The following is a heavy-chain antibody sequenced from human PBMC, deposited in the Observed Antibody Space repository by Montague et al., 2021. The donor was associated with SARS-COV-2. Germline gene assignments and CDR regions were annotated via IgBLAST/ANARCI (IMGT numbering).Heavy chain of an antibody. J-gene: IGHJ4*02. CDR2: VSFSGDT. Sequence: SETLSLTCSVSGGSISTYYWSWIRQPPGKGLEWIGYVSFSGDTIYNPSLKGRVTISVDTSKHQFSLGLSSVTAADTAVYYCARDRSYDSSGYPFPPYFFDYWGQGALVTVSS. D-gene: IGHD3-22*01. CDR3: ARDRSYDSSGYPFPPYFFDY. CDR1: GGSISTYY. V-gene: IGHV4-59*13.